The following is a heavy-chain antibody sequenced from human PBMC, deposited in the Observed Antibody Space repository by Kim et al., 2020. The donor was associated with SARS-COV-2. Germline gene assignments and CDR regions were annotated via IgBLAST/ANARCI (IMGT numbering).Heavy chain of an antibody. CDR1: GGTFSSYT. CDR2: IIPILGIA. D-gene: IGHD1-26*01. V-gene: IGHV1-69*04. CDR3: ARDENDLIVGATGGMDV. Sequence: SVKVSCKASGGTFSSYTISWVRQAPGQGLEWMGRIIPILGIANYAQKFQGRVTITADKSTSTAYMELSSLRSEDTAVYYCARDENDLIVGATGGMDVWGQGTTVTVSS. J-gene: IGHJ6*02.